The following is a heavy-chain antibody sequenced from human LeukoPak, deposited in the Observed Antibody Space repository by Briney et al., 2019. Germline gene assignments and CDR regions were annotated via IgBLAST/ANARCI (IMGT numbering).Heavy chain of an antibody. J-gene: IGHJ4*02. V-gene: IGHV3-48*03. CDR3: AREVVVAAFFDY. CDR2: ISSSGSTI. Sequence: GESLRLSCAASGFTFSSYEMNWVRQAPGKGLEWVSYISSSGSTIYYADSVKGRFTISRDNAKNSLYLQMNSLRAEDTAVYYCAREVVVAAFFDYWGQGTLVTVSS. D-gene: IGHD2-15*01. CDR1: GFTFSSYE.